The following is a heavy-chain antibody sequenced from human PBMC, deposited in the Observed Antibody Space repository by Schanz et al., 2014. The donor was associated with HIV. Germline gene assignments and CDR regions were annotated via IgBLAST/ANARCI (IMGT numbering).Heavy chain of an antibody. V-gene: IGHV3-53*01. D-gene: IGHD4-17*01. Sequence: VQLLDSGGGLVQPGGSLRLSCAASGFIFNSYAMSWVRQAPGKGLEWVSVMYSDGATHYEDSVKGRFTLTRDSPKNILYLQMNNLRVDDTAVCYCARESYGALDHWGQGTLVTVS. J-gene: IGHJ4*01. CDR1: GFIFNSYA. CDR3: ARESYGALDH. CDR2: MYSDGAT.